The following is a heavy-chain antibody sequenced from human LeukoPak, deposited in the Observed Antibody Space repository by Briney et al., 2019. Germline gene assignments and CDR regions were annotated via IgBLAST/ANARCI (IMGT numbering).Heavy chain of an antibody. Sequence: SETLSLTCTVSGGSISSYYWSWIRQPAGKGLEWIGRIYTSGSTNYNPSLKSRVTMSVDTSKNQFSLNLSSVTAADTAVYCAGRVGATIWTGMEFWGQGILVTVSS. CDR2: IYTSGST. J-gene: IGHJ4*02. D-gene: IGHD1-26*01. CDR3: GRVGATIWTGMEF. V-gene: IGHV4-4*07. CDR1: GGSISSYY.